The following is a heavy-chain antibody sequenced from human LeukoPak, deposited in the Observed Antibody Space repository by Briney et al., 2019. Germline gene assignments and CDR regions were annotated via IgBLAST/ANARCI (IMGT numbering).Heavy chain of an antibody. V-gene: IGHV3-21*01. Sequence: PGGSLRLSCAASGFTFSSYSMNWVRQAPGKGLEWVSSISSSSSYIYYADSVKGRFTISRDNAKNSLYLQMNSLRAEDTAVYYCARVRHSRGYYDAFDIWGQGTMVTVSS. D-gene: IGHD3-10*01. CDR2: ISSSSSYI. CDR3: ARVRHSRGYYDAFDI. J-gene: IGHJ3*02. CDR1: GFTFSSYS.